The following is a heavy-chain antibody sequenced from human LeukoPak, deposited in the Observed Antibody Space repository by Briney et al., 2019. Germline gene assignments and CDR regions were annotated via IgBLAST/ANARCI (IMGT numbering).Heavy chain of an antibody. CDR2: IYYSGST. J-gene: IGHJ4*02. D-gene: IGHD3-22*01. CDR3: ARGDYYDSSGYGF. CDR1: GGSISSYY. Sequence: KPSETLSLTCTVSGGSISSYYWSWIRQPPGKGLEWIGYIYYSGSTNYNPSLKSRVTISVDTSKNQFSLKLSSVTAADTAVYYCARGDYYDSSGYGFWGQGTLVTVSS. V-gene: IGHV4-59*01.